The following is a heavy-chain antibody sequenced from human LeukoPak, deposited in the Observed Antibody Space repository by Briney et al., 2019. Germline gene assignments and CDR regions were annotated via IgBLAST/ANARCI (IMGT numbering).Heavy chain of an antibody. J-gene: IGHJ5*02. CDR1: GVIFGREW. V-gene: IGHV3-7*01. Sequence: GGSLRLSCAASGVIFGREWMSWVRQTPGKGLEWVANIKHDASEIHYVDSLKGRFTVSRDNANNSLYLQMDSLRVDDTAMYFCAKWDIFGDYFWFDPRGQGTLVIVSS. CDR2: IKHDASEI. CDR3: AKWDIFGDYFWFDP. D-gene: IGHD4-17*01.